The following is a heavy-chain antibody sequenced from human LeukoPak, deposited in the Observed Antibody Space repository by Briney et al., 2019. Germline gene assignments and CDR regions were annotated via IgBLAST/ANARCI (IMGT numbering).Heavy chain of an antibody. D-gene: IGHD4-17*01. CDR3: ARGYGDPYFDY. CDR2: IYYSGST. J-gene: IGHJ4*02. V-gene: IGHV4-39*07. CDR1: GDSFSTRSYY. Sequence: SETLSLTCSLAGDSFSTRSYYWGWIRQPPGKGPEWIGSIYYSGSTYYNPSLKSRVTISVDTSKNQFSLKLSSVTAADTAVYYCARGYGDPYFDYWGQGTLVTVSS.